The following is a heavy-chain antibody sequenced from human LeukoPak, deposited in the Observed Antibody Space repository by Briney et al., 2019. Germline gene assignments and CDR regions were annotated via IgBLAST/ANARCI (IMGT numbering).Heavy chain of an antibody. Sequence: GASVKVSCKASGYTFTSYYMHWVRQAPGQGLEWMGIINPSGGSTSYAQKFRGRVTMTRDTSTSTVYMELSSLRSEDTAVYYCAREGKELPFDYWGQGTLVTVSS. J-gene: IGHJ4*02. D-gene: IGHD1-26*01. CDR1: GYTFTSYY. CDR3: AREGKELPFDY. CDR2: INPSGGST. V-gene: IGHV1-46*01.